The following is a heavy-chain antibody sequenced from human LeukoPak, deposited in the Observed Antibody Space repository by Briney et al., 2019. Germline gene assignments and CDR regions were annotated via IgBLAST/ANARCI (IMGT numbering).Heavy chain of an antibody. D-gene: IGHD6-19*01. CDR3: ARDLGYSSGWPFDC. CDR2: ISSSSSTM. J-gene: IGHJ4*02. CDR1: GFTFNSYS. Sequence: GGSLRLSCAASGFTFNSYSMNWVRQAPGKGPEWVSYISSSSSTMYYADSVKGRFTISRDNGKNSLYLQMNSLRAEDASVYYCARDLGYSSGWPFDCWGQGTLVTVSS. V-gene: IGHV3-48*04.